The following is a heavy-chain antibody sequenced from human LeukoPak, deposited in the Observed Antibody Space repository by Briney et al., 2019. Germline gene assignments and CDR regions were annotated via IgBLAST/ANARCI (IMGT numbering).Heavy chain of an antibody. Sequence: PSETLSLTCTVSGGSISNHYWNWIRQPPGKGLEWIGHIYYSGSTNYNPSLKSRVTISVDTSKTQFSLNLSSVTAADTAVYYCARSYYYDRSGSRHYYFDSWGQGTLVTVSS. CDR1: GGSISNHY. V-gene: IGHV4-59*11. D-gene: IGHD3-22*01. J-gene: IGHJ4*02. CDR3: ARSYYYDRSGSRHYYFDS. CDR2: IYYSGST.